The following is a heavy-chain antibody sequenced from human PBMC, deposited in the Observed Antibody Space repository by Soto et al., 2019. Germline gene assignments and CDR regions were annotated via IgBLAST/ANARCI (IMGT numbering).Heavy chain of an antibody. CDR3: ATDRWTGAFDF. CDR2: IRQDGREI. V-gene: IGHV3-7*01. CDR1: DFTFSTYW. Sequence: GGSLRLSCVASDFTFSTYWMAWLRQTPGKGLEIVANIRQDGREINYLDSGKGRFTISRDNAEKSLFLQMNSLRAEDTAVYYCATDRWTGAFDFRGQGTVVTVSS. D-gene: IGHD1-1*01. J-gene: IGHJ3*01.